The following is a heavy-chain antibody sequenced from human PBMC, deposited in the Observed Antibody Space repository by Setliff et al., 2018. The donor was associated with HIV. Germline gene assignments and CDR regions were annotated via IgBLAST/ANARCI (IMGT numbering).Heavy chain of an antibody. CDR1: EYTFTDYF. CDR3: ARAHFLVAMTRNWFDP. V-gene: IGHV1-2*02. Sequence: WASVKVSCKASEYTFTDYFIHWVRQAPGQGLEWMGWISPKSGVADYLKKFQGRVTMTTDTSTNTAHMELIRPRFDDTAVYYCARAHFLVAMTRNWFDPWGQGTLVTVSS. D-gene: IGHD5-12*01. J-gene: IGHJ5*02. CDR2: ISPKSGVA.